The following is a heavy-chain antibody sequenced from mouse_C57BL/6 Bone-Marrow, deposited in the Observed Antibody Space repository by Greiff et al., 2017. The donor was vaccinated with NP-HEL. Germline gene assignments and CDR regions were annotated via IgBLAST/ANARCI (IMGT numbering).Heavy chain of an antibody. CDR2: FIPSNGGT. Sequence: VQLQQPGTELVKPGASVKLSCKASGYTFTSGWFRCVKQRPGQGLEWIGNFIPSNGGTNYNEKFKNQATLTVDKSSSTAYMQLSSLTSEDTAVYYCTREDGYDRYYAMDYWGQGTSVTVSA. J-gene: IGHJ4*01. D-gene: IGHD2-2*01. CDR3: TREDGYDRYYAMDY. V-gene: IGHV1-53*01. CDR1: GYTFTSGW.